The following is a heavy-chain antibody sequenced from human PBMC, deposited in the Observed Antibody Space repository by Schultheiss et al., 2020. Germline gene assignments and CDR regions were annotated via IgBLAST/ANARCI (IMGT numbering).Heavy chain of an antibody. V-gene: IGHV3-21*04. D-gene: IGHD3-16*01. CDR3: ARDEGAAVPYGMDV. CDR1: GFTFSSYS. CDR2: ISSSSSTI. Sequence: GGSLRLACAASGFTFSSYSMNWVRQAPGKGLEWVSSISSSSSTIYYADSVKGRFTISRDNTKNSLYLQMNSLRAEDTAVYYCARDEGAAVPYGMDVWGQGTTVTVSS. J-gene: IGHJ6*02.